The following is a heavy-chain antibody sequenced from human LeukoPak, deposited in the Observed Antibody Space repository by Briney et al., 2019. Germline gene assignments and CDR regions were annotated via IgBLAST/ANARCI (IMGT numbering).Heavy chain of an antibody. CDR3: ARVRSPGTHFDY. D-gene: IGHD1-26*01. Sequence: GGSLRLSCAASGFTFSSYDMHWVRQATGKGLEWVSAIGTAGDTYYPGSVKGRFTISRENAKNSLYLQMNSLRAGDTAVYYCARVRSPGTHFDYWGQGTLVTVSS. J-gene: IGHJ4*02. V-gene: IGHV3-13*01. CDR1: GFTFSSYD. CDR2: IGTAGDT.